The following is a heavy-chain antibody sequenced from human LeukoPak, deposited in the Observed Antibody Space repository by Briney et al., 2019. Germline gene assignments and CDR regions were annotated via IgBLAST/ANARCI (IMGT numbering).Heavy chain of an antibody. Sequence: SETLSLTCTVSGGSISSYYWSWIRQPAGKGLEWIGRIYTSGSTNYNPSLKSRVTMSVDTSKNQFSLKLSSVTAADTAVYFCARGRVSSSTWHSTYYYYFYMDVWGKGTTVTVSS. V-gene: IGHV4-4*07. D-gene: IGHD4-11*01. CDR3: ARGRVSSSTWHSTYYYYFYMDV. CDR2: IYTSGST. J-gene: IGHJ6*03. CDR1: GGSISSYY.